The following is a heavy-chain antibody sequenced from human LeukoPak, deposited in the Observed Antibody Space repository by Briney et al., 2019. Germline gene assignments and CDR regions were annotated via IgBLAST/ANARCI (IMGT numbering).Heavy chain of an antibody. CDR3: ARGVTRSSTGG. CDR2: INPNSGDT. J-gene: IGHJ4*02. Sequence: ASVKVSCKASGYTFTGYYMHWVRQAPGQGLEWMGWINPNSGDTNYAQKFQGRVTMTRDTSVSTAYMELSRLRSDDTAVYYCARGVTRSSTGGWGQGTLVTVSS. D-gene: IGHD2-2*01. CDR1: GYTFTGYY. V-gene: IGHV1-2*02.